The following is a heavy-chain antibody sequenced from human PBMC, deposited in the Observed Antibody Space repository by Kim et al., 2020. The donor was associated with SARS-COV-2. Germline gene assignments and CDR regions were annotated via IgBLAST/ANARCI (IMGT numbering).Heavy chain of an antibody. CDR1: GDSISGGSHY. CDR3: ARPARGLGGRSRFDP. D-gene: IGHD3-3*01. J-gene: IGHJ5*02. V-gene: IGHV4-39*01. CDR2: MDYSGRT. Sequence: SETLSLTCTVFGDSISGGSHYWGWIRQPPGKGLEWVGNMDYSGRTYYNPSLRSRVSISVDTTKNQTSLKLSFVIAADTAVYYFARPARGLGGRSRFDPWGQGTLVIVST.